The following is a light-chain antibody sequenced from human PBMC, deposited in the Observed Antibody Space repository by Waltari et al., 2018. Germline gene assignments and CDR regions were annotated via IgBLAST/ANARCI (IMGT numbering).Light chain of an antibody. Sequence: EIVLTQSPATLSLSPGETATPSCRASQSVGTYLAWYQQKLGQAPRLLIYDASNRATGIPDRFRGRGSGTDFTLTISSLEPEDFALYYCQQRSSWTPHTFGQGARLEIK. V-gene: IGKV3-11*01. CDR3: QQRSSWTPHT. CDR2: DAS. J-gene: IGKJ2*01. CDR1: QSVGTY.